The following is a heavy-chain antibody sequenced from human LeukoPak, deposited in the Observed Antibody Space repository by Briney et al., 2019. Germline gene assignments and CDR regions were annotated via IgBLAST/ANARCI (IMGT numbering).Heavy chain of an antibody. CDR3: ARHADYGDYAFDY. D-gene: IGHD4-17*01. CDR2: IYYSGST. V-gene: IGHV4-39*01. CDR1: GGSISSSSYY. J-gene: IGHJ4*02. Sequence: SETLSLTCTVSGGSISSSSYYWGWIRQPPGKGLEWIGSIYYSGSTYYNPSLKSRVTISVDTSKNQFSLKLSSVTAADTAVYYCARHADYGDYAFDYWGQGTLITVSS.